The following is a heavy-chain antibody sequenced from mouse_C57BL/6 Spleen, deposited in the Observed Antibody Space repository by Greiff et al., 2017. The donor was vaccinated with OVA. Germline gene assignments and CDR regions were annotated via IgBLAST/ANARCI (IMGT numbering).Heavy chain of an antibody. CDR3: AREGGTLGVRYLDY. V-gene: IGHV1-82*01. Sequence: VKLMESGPELVKPGASVKLSCKASGYAFSSSWMNWVKQRPGKGLEWIGRIYPGDGDTNYNGKFKGKATLTADKSSSTAYMQLSSLTSEDSAVYVGAREGGTLGVRYLDYWGQGTTLTVSS. D-gene: IGHD2-14*01. CDR2: IYPGDGDT. CDR1: GYAFSSSW. J-gene: IGHJ2*01.